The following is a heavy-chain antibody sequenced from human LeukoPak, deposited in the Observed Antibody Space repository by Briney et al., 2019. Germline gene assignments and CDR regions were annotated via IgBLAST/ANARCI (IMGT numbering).Heavy chain of an antibody. J-gene: IGHJ6*04. D-gene: IGHD2-15*01. CDR2: ISHSGST. CDR3: ARRYCSGGSCYMRGYYGMDV. V-gene: IGHV4-34*01. Sequence: SETLSLTCVVSNGSFSAYYWSWIRQSPGKGLQWIGEISHSGSTNYNPSLKLRVSISLDMSKNHFSLRLSSVTAADTAVYFCARRYCSGGSCYMRGYYGMDVWATGTTVIVSS. CDR1: NGSFSAYY.